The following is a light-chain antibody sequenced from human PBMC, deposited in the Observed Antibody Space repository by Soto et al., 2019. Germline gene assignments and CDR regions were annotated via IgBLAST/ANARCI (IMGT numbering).Light chain of an antibody. CDR3: SSYTATRTWV. CDR1: SSDIGDFDY. V-gene: IGLV2-14*01. CDR2: EVS. Sequence: QSVLTQPASVSGSPGQSITISCSGTSSDIGDFDYVSWYQQHPGKAPTLLIYEVSDRPSGVSDRFSGSKSDNTASLTISGLQAEDEAAYYCSSYTATRTWVFGGGTQLTVL. J-gene: IGLJ3*02.